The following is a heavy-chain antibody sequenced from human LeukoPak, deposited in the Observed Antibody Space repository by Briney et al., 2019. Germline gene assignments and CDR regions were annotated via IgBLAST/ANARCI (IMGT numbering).Heavy chain of an antibody. CDR1: GFTFSSYW. D-gene: IGHD3-10*01. V-gene: IGHV3-7*01. J-gene: IGHJ4*02. CDR3: ARGIQPYGSGRTDFDY. CDR2: IKQDGSEK. Sequence: GRSLRLSCAASGFTFSSYWMSWVRQAPGKGLEWVANIKQDGSEKYYVDSVKGRFTISRDNAKNSLYLQMNSLRAEDTAVYYCARGIQPYGSGRTDFDYWGQGTLVTVSS.